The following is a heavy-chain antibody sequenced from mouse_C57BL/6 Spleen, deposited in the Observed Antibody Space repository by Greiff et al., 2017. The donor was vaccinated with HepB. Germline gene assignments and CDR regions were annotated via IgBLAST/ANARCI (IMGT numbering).Heavy chain of an antibody. CDR1: GYTFTSYW. Sequence: VQLQQPGAELVRPGTSVKLSCKASGYTFTSYWMHWVKQRPGQGLEWIGVIDPSDSYTNYNQKFKGKATLTVDTSSITAYMQLSSLTSADSAVYYCAPYDGYYWYFDVWGTGTTVTVSS. V-gene: IGHV1-59*01. J-gene: IGHJ1*03. CDR3: APYDGYYWYFDV. CDR2: IDPSDSYT. D-gene: IGHD2-3*01.